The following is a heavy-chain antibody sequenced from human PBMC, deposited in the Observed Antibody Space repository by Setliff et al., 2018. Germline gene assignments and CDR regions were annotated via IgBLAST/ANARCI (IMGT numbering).Heavy chain of an antibody. CDR1: GYTFTVYT. CDR2: INTNTGNP. D-gene: IGHD4-17*01. CDR3: ARADHLVTTTFDY. Sequence: ASVKVSCKVSGYTFTVYTMNWVRQAPGQGLEWLGWINTNTGNPTYAQGFSGRFAFSLDTSDSATYLDFSNLKAEDTATYYCARADHLVTTTFDYWGQGTLVTVSS. J-gene: IGHJ4*01. V-gene: IGHV7-4-1*02.